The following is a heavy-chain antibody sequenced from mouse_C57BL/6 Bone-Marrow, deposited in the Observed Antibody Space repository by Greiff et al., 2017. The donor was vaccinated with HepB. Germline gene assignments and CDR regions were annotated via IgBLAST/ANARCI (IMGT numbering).Heavy chain of an antibody. CDR2: IYPRSGNT. Sequence: QVQLKQSGAELARPGASVKLSCKASGYTFTSYGISWVKQRTGQGLEWIGEIYPRSGNTYYNEKFKGKATLTADKSSSTAYMGLRSLTSADSAVYFCARGMYYGSRDYAMDYWGQGTSVTVSS. CDR1: GYTFTSYG. J-gene: IGHJ4*01. V-gene: IGHV1-81*01. CDR3: ARGMYYGSRDYAMDY. D-gene: IGHD1-1*01.